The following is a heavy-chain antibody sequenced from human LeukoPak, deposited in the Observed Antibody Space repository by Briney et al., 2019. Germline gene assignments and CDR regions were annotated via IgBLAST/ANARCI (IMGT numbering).Heavy chain of an antibody. Sequence: ASVKVSCKASGYTFTNYGITWVRQAPGQGLEWMGWISAYNGDTNYAQKLQGRVTMTRDTSISTAYMELSRLRSDDTAVYYCARDYKGITIFWWGQGTLVTVSS. D-gene: IGHD3-9*01. J-gene: IGHJ4*02. CDR2: ISAYNGDT. CDR3: ARDYKGITIFW. CDR1: GYTFTNYG. V-gene: IGHV1-18*01.